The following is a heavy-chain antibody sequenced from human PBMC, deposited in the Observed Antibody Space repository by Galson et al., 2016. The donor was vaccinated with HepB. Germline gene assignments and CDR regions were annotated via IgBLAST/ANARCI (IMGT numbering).Heavy chain of an antibody. D-gene: IGHD6-13*01. V-gene: IGHV2-5*02. Sequence: PALVKPTQTLTLTCTFSGFSLSTSGVGVAWLRQPPGKALEWLAVIYWDGVKSYSPSLKRRLTITKDTSKDHVVLTMSNMDPVDTATYYCAHRHIVAAAPHFDYWGQGTLVTVSS. J-gene: IGHJ4*02. CDR1: GFSLSTSGVG. CDR2: IYWDGVK. CDR3: AHRHIVAAAPHFDY.